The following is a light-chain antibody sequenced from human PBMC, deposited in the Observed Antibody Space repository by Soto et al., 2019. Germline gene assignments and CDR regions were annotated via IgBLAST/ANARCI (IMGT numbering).Light chain of an antibody. Sequence: QSALTQPASVSGSPGQSITISCTGTSSDVGNYKYVSWYQQLPGKAPRLIIYAVNNRPSGVSDRFSGSKSYNTASLTISGLQAEDEADYYCSSYTTSRSYVVFGGGTKVTVL. CDR3: SSYTTSRSYVV. CDR1: SSDVGNYKY. V-gene: IGLV2-14*01. CDR2: AVN. J-gene: IGLJ2*01.